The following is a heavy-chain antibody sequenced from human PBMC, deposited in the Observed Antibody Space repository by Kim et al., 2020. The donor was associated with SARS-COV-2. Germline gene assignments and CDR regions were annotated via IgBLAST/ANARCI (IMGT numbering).Heavy chain of an antibody. D-gene: IGHD4-4*01. V-gene: IGHV4-39*01. J-gene: IGHJ4*02. Sequence: YNPSPKSRVTISVDTSKNQFSLKLSSVTAADTAVYYCARLAEDSNLYFDYWGQGTLVTVSS. CDR3: ARLAEDSNLYFDY.